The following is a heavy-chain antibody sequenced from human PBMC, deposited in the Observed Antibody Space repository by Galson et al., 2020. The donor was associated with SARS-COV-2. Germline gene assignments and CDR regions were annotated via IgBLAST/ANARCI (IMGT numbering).Heavy chain of an antibody. CDR3: ARDMHCPGGVCRFYGLDV. V-gene: IGHV3-21*01. J-gene: IGHJ6*02. CDR1: GFIFRDYY. Sequence: GGSLRLSCTASGFIFRDYYMSWVRQAPGKGLEWVSSISSSSSYNYYADSVKGRLTVSRDNAKRSLFLQLNSLRVEDTAVYYCARDMHCPGGVCRFYGLDVWGQGSTVTVSS. D-gene: IGHD2-8*02. CDR2: ISSSSSYN.